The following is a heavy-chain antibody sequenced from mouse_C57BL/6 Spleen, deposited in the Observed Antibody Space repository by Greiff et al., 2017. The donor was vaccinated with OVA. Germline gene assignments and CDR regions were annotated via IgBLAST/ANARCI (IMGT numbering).Heavy chain of an antibody. V-gene: IGHV5-17*01. CDR3: ERHDYDGGYAMDY. J-gene: IGHJ4*01. CDR2: ISSGSRTI. D-gene: IGHD2-4*01. Sequence: EVKLMESGGGLVKPGGSLKLSCAASGFTFSDYGLHLVRRAPEKGLVWVGYISSGSRTIYYSDTVKGRFTISRDNAKNTLILQMTSLRSTDTAMYYCERHDYDGGYAMDYWGQGTSVTVSS. CDR1: GFTFSDYG.